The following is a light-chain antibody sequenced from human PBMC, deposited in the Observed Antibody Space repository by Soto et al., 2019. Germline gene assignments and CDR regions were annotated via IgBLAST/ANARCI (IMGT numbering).Light chain of an antibody. CDR1: QSISIW. CDR2: KTS. Sequence: DIHMTQSPSTLSASVGDRVTITCRASQSISIWLAWYQQKPGKAPNLLIYKTSSLETGVPSRFSGSGSGTEFTLTISSLQPDEFATYYCQHWNDYSWTFGQGTKVEVK. V-gene: IGKV1-5*03. CDR3: QHWNDYSWT. J-gene: IGKJ1*01.